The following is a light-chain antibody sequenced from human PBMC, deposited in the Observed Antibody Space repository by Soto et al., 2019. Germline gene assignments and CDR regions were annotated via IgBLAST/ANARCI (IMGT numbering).Light chain of an antibody. J-gene: IGKJ1*01. CDR1: QSVSSSH. CDR2: GAS. CDR3: QQYGSSWT. V-gene: IGKV3-20*01. Sequence: EIVLTQSPGTLSLSPGERATVSCRASQSVSSSHLAWYQQKAGQAPRLLIYGASRRATGIPDRFSGSGSGADLTLTISRLEPEDFAVYYCQQYGSSWTFGQGTKVDIK.